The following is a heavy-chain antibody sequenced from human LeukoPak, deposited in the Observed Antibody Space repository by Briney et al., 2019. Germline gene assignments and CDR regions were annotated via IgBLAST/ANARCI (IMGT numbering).Heavy chain of an antibody. V-gene: IGHV3-64D*06. CDR1: GFAFSIYT. J-gene: IGHJ5*02. D-gene: IGHD3-16*01. CDR2: ISGSGNGGSI. Sequence: GGSLRLSCSASGFAFSIYTMYWVRQAPGKGPEYVSTISGSGNGGSIYYADSVKGRFTISRDDSKRTLYLQMNGLRSEDTALYFCVRDLGIVCGTPYPWGQGPLFTVS. CDR3: VRDLGIVCGTPYP.